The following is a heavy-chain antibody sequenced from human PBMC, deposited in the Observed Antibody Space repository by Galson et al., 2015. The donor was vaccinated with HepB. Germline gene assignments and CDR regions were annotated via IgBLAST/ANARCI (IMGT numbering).Heavy chain of an antibody. J-gene: IGHJ4*02. CDR2: ISYDGSNK. CDR1: GFTFSNYV. D-gene: IGHD1-7*01. CDR3: AREVDWNSFDY. Sequence: SLRLSCAASGFTFSNYVMHWVRQAPGKGLERVAFISYDGSNKNYADSVKGRFTISRDNSKSTLHLEMSSLKTEDMAVYYCAREVDWNSFDYWGQGTLVTVSS. V-gene: IGHV3-30-3*01.